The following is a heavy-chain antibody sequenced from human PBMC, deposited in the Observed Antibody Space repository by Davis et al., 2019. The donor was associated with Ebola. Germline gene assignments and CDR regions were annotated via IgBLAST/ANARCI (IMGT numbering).Heavy chain of an antibody. D-gene: IGHD5-24*01. CDR3: ARLNYGGYFDY. J-gene: IGHJ4*02. Sequence: GESLKISCKGSGYNFNDYWINWVRQMPGKGLEWMGIVYPDDSDAKSSPSFQGQVTISADKSINTVYLQWNSPKTSDTAMYYCARLNYGGYFDYWGQGALVTVSS. V-gene: IGHV5-51*01. CDR2: VYPDDSDA. CDR1: GYNFNDYW.